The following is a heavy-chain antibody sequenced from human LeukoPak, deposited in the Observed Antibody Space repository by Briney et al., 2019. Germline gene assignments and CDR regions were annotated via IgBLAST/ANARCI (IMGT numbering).Heavy chain of an antibody. D-gene: IGHD6-13*01. V-gene: IGHV3-23*01. J-gene: IGHJ1*01. CDR2: ISGSGDST. CDR3: AKALSQQLVRYSQE. CDR1: GFTFSSYA. Sequence: GGSLRLSCAASGFTFSSYAMTWVRQAPGKGLEWVSAISGSGDSTYYADSVKGRFIISRDNSKSTLYLQMNSLRAEDTAVYYCAKALSQQLVRYSQEWGQGTLVTVSS.